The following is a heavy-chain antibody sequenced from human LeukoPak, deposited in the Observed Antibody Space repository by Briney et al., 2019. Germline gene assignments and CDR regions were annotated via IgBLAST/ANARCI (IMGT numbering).Heavy chain of an antibody. D-gene: IGHD3-10*01. J-gene: IGHJ4*02. CDR3: AKGHKRSYPGY. Sequence: PGGSLRLSCAASGFTVSSYAMSWVRQAPGEGLEWVSSISGSGGSTYYADSVKGRFTISRDNSKNTLYLQMNSLRAEDTAVYYCAKGHKRSYPGYWGQGTLVTVSS. V-gene: IGHV3-23*01. CDR2: ISGSGGST. CDR1: GFTVSSYA.